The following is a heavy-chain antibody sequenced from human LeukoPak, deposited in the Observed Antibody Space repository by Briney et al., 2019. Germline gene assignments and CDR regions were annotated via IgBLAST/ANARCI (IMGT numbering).Heavy chain of an antibody. CDR2: INAGNGNT. J-gene: IGHJ6*02. CDR3: ASLRWELLDAYYYYGMDV. CDR1: GYTFTSYA. V-gene: IGHV1-3*01. D-gene: IGHD1-26*01. Sequence: GASVKVSCKASGYTFTSYAMHWVRQAPGQRLEWMGWINAGNGNTKYSQKFQGRVTITRDTSASTAYMELSSLRSEDTAVYYCASLRWELLDAYYYYGMDVWGQGTTVTVSS.